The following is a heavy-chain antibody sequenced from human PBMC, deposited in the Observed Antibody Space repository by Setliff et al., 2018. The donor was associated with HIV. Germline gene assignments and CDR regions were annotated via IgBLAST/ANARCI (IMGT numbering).Heavy chain of an antibody. CDR2: RSSSTI. V-gene: IGHV3-48*01. Sequence: HPGGSLRLSCAGSGFNFKNAWMSWVRQAPGKGLEWVGRSSSTIYYADSVKGRFTISRDNAKNSLYLQMNSLRAEDTAVYYCARTPHYYDYAWGSYGAPLYYFDHWGQGTLVTVSS. J-gene: IGHJ4*02. CDR1: GFNFKNAW. CDR3: ARTPHYYDYAWGSYGAPLYYFDH. D-gene: IGHD3-16*01.